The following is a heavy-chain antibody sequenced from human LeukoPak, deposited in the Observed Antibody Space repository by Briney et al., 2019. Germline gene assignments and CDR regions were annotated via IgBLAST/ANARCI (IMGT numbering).Heavy chain of an antibody. CDR1: GFTFSSYW. CDR2: INSDGSST. CDR3: ARDPVHSSSWGLYYYYGMDV. V-gene: IGHV3-74*01. Sequence: GGSLRLSCAASGFTFSSYWMHWVRQAPGKGLVWVSRINSDGSSTSYADSVKGRFTISRDNAKNTLYLQMNSLRAEDTAVYYCARDPVHSSSWGLYYYYGMDVWGQGTTVTVSS. J-gene: IGHJ6*02. D-gene: IGHD6-13*01.